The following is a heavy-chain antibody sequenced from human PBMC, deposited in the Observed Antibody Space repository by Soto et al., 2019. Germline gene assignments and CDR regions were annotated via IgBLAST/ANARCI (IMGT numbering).Heavy chain of an antibody. V-gene: IGHV3-49*03. CDR2: IRSKAYGGTT. CDR3: TRVTILLWFGEPTVDY. J-gene: IGHJ4*02. Sequence: GGSLRLSCTASGFTFGDYAMSWFRQAPGKGLEWVGFIRSKAYGGTTEYAASVKGRFTISRDDSKSIAYLQMNSLKTEDTAVYYCTRVTILLWFGEPTVDYWGQGTLVTVSS. D-gene: IGHD3-10*01. CDR1: GFTFGDYA.